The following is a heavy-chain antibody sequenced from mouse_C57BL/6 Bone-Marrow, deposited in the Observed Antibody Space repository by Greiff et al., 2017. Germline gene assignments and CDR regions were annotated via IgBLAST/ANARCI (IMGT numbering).Heavy chain of an antibody. J-gene: IGHJ2*01. Sequence: VQLQQSGAELAKPGASVKLSCKASGYTFTSYWMHWVKQRPGQGLEWIGYINPSSGYTKYNQKFKDQATFTADKSSSTAYMQLSSLTSEDSAVYYCTTYYGSSDWGQGTTLTVSS. V-gene: IGHV1-7*01. CDR3: TTYYGSSD. CDR1: GYTFTSYW. D-gene: IGHD1-1*01. CDR2: INPSSGYT.